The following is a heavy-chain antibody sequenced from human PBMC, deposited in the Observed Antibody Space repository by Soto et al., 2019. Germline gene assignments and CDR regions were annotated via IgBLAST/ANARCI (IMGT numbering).Heavy chain of an antibody. V-gene: IGHV4-31*03. J-gene: IGHJ6*02. CDR3: EREVLSDDTCIRRMDL. Sequence: TLSLTFIFSGGCISSSRFYWSWIRQPPGKGLEWIGYIYYSGGTYYNPSLKRRVTISVDTSKNQFSLKLSSVTAADTAVYVREREVLSDDTCIRRMDLWAQGTTVTVSS. D-gene: IGHD2-8*01. CDR1: GGCISSSRFY. CDR2: IYYSGGT.